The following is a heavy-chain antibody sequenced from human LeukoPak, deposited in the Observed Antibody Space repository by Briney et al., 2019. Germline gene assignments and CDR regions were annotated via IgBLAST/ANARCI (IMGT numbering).Heavy chain of an antibody. J-gene: IGHJ4*02. Sequence: PGGSLRLSCAASGFTFRMYSIHWVRQAPGKGLEWAAVMSYDGSTKYLADSVKGRFTISRDNSQNTVYLQMNSLTAEDTAVYYCTRVRVPSRILLPYFDYWGQGTLVTVSS. CDR1: GFTFRMYS. CDR2: MSYDGSTK. D-gene: IGHD2-15*01. V-gene: IGHV3-30*01. CDR3: TRVRVPSRILLPYFDY.